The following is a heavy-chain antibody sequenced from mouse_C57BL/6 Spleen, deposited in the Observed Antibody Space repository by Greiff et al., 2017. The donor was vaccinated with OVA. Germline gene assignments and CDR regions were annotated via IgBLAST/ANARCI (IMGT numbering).Heavy chain of an antibody. CDR1: GFTFSSYA. D-gene: IGHD2-3*01. J-gene: IGHJ1*03. CDR3: TRGDGYPLYFDV. CDR2: ISSGGDYI. V-gene: IGHV5-9-1*02. Sequence: EVQGVESGEGLVKPGGSLKLSCAASGFTFSSYAMSWVRQTPEKRLEWVAYISSGGDYIYYADTVKGRFTISRDNARNTLYLQMSSLKSEDTAMYYCTRGDGYPLYFDVWGTGTTVTVSS.